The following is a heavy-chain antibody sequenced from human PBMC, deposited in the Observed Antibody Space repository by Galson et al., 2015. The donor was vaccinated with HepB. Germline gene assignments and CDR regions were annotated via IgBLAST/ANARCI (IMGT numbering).Heavy chain of an antibody. CDR1: GFTFSSHA. J-gene: IGHJ6*02. CDR2: ISYDGSNK. CDR3: ARAGWNDVFYYYYGMDV. Sequence: SLRLSCAASGFTFSSHAMHWVRQAPGKGLEWVAVISYDGSNKYYADSVKGRFTISRDNSKNTLYLQMNSLRAEDTAVYYCARAGWNDVFYYYYGMDVWGQGTTVTVSS. V-gene: IGHV3-30*04. D-gene: IGHD1-1*01.